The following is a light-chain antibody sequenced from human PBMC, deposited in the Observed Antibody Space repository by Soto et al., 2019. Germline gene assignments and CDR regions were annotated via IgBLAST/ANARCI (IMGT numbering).Light chain of an antibody. CDR3: QQYGNSPWT. V-gene: IGKV3-20*01. Sequence: EIVLTQSPGTLSLSPGERATLSCRASQSVTSSYLAWYQQKPGQAPRLFIYGASSRAIGIPDRFSGSGSGTDFTLTISRLEPEDFAVYHCQQYGNSPWTFGQGTKVEIK. CDR1: QSVTSSY. J-gene: IGKJ1*01. CDR2: GAS.